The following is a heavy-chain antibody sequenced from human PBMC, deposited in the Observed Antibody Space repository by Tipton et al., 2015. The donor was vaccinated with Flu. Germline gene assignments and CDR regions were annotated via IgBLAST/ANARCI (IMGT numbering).Heavy chain of an antibody. CDR1: GFSFDDYA. V-gene: IGHV3-43D*04. CDR3: AKDRLLGVTSGLADY. D-gene: IGHD1-26*01. Sequence: SLRLSCAASGFSFDDYAMHWVRQAPGKGLEWASLISWEGGSTSYADSVRGRFTISRDNSKNSLYLQMNSLRLEDTALYYCAKDRLLGVTSGLADYWGQGTLVTVSS. J-gene: IGHJ4*02. CDR2: ISWEGGST.